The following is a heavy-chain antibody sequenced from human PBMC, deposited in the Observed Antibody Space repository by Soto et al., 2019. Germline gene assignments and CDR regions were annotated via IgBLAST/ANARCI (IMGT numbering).Heavy chain of an antibody. J-gene: IGHJ6*02. CDR2: IYYSGST. CDR1: GGSISSGGYY. CDR3: ARSEYYYDSSGYYYGMDV. V-gene: IGHV4-31*03. Sequence: SETLSLTCTVSGGSISSGGYYWSWIRQHPGKGLEWIGYIYYSGSTYYNPSLKSRVTISVDTSKNQFSLKLSSVTAADTAVYYCARSEYYYDSSGYYYGMDVWGQGTTATVSS. D-gene: IGHD3-22*01.